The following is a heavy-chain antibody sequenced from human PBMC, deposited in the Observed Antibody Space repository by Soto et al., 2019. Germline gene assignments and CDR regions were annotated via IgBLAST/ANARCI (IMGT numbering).Heavy chain of an antibody. CDR3: ARDAVEGGGWQIAYYGSGSFLDY. Sequence: QVQLVQSGAEVKKPGSSVKVSCKASGGTFSSYAISWVRQAPGQGLEWMGGIIPIFGTANYAQKFQGRVTITADKSTSTAYMELSSLRSEDTAVYYCARDAVEGGGWQIAYYGSGSFLDYWGQGTLVTVSS. V-gene: IGHV1-69*06. D-gene: IGHD3-10*01. CDR1: GGTFSSYA. J-gene: IGHJ4*02. CDR2: IIPIFGTA.